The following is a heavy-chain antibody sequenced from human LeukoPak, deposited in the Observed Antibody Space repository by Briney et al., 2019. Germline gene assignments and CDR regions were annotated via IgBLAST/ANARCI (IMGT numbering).Heavy chain of an antibody. J-gene: IGHJ4*02. CDR1: GGTFSSYA. CDR3: ASSAAAGTEDDY. CDR2: IIPIFGTA. Sequence: SVKVSCKASGGTFSSYAISWVRQALGQGLEWMGGIIPIFGTANYAQKFQGRVTITADESTSTAYMELSSLRSEDTAVYYCASSAAAGTEDDYWGQGTLVTVSS. D-gene: IGHD6-13*01. V-gene: IGHV1-69*13.